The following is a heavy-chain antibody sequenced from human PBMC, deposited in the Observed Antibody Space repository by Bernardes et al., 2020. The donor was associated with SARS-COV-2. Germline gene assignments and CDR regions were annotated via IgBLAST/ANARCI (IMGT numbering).Heavy chain of an antibody. V-gene: IGHV4-30-2*01. CDR2: IDHSGST. Sequence: SETLSLTCAVSGGSISSGCYSWSWIRQPPGKGREWIGYIDHSGSTYYNPSLKSRVTISVDRSKNQFSLKLSSVTAADTAVYYCARGAGSGSPPLPDDAFDIWGQGTMVTVSS. J-gene: IGHJ3*02. CDR1: GGSISSGCYS. CDR3: ARGAGSGSPPLPDDAFDI. D-gene: IGHD3-10*01.